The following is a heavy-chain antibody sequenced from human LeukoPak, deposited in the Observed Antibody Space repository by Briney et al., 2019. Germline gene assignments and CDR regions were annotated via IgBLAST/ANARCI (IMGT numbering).Heavy chain of an antibody. Sequence: AGGSLRLSCEGSAFIFSGHWMNWVRQTPGKGLEWVASIKEDGSERQYVDSVKGRFSISRDNTKGSLFLQLNSLRAEDTAVYYCARSVTMIEAFDSWGQGTLVTVSS. CDR2: IKEDGSER. J-gene: IGHJ4*02. CDR3: ARSVTMIEAFDS. D-gene: IGHD3-22*01. CDR1: AFIFSGHW. V-gene: IGHV3-7*03.